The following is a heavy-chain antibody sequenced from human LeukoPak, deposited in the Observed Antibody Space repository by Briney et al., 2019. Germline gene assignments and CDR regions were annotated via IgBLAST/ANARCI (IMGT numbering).Heavy chain of an antibody. CDR2: INHSGST. Sequence: SETLSLTCAVYGVSFSCYYWSWIRQPPGKGLEWIGEINHSGSTNYNPSLKSRVTISVDTSKNQFSLKLSSVTAADTAVYYCAAVLEWLYNWFDPWGQGTLVTVSS. V-gene: IGHV4-34*01. CDR1: GVSFSCYY. J-gene: IGHJ5*02. CDR3: AAVLEWLYNWFDP. D-gene: IGHD3-3*01.